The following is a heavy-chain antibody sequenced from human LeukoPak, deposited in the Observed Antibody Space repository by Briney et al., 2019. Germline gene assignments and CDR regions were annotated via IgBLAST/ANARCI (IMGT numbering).Heavy chain of an antibody. CDR3: ARDADFWSGSSWFDP. D-gene: IGHD3-3*01. CDR1: GYTFTSYG. CDR2: ISAYNGNT. Sequence: ASVKVSCKASGYTFTSYGISWVRQAPGQGLEWMGWISAYNGNTNYAQKLQGRVNMTKDTSTSTAYRVLRSVTSDDTAVYYCARDADFWSGSSWFDPWGQGTLVTVSS. V-gene: IGHV1-18*01. J-gene: IGHJ5*02.